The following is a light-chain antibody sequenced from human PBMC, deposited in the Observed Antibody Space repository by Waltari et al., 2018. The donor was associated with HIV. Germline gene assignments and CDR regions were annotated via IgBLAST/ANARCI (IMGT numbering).Light chain of an antibody. J-gene: IGLJ1*01. CDR3: ISYTSSSTPYV. CDR2: EVR. Sequence: QSALTQPASVSGSPGQSITISCTGTSSDVGGYNYVPWYQQHPGKVPKLIIYEVRNRPSGVSNRFSASKSGNTASLTISGLQAEDEADYYCISYTSSSTPYVFGTGTKVTVL. V-gene: IGLV2-14*01. CDR1: SSDVGGYNY.